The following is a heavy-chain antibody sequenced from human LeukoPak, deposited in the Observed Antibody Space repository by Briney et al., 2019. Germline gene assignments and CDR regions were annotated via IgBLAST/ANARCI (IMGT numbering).Heavy chain of an antibody. CDR1: GFTFSMYA. CDR3: VNYGMDV. V-gene: IGHV3-64*01. Sequence: PGGSLRLPCAASGFTFSMYAMHWVRQPPGKGLEYVSAISSDGGSTYYANSVKGRFTISRDNSKNTLYLQMGSLRAEDMAVYYCVNYGMDVWGQGTTVTVSS. J-gene: IGHJ6*02. CDR2: ISSDGGST.